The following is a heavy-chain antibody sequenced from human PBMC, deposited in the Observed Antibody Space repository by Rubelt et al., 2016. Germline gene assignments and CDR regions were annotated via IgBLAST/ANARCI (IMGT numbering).Heavy chain of an antibody. Sequence: GQRGGSLRLSCAASGFMFSTYWMHWVRQAPGKGLVWVSRIRSDGSSTSHADSVKGRFTISRDNGKNTLHLQMNSLRAEDTAVYYCARGRSGGPDVFDIWGQGTMVTVSS. D-gene: IGHD2-8*02. CDR3: ARGRSGGPDVFDI. V-gene: IGHV3-74*01. J-gene: IGHJ3*02. CDR1: GFMFSTYW. CDR2: IRSDGSST.